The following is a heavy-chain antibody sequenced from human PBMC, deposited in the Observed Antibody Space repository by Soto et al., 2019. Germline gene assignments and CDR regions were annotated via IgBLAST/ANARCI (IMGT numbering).Heavy chain of an antibody. CDR3: AKVSSGWYDYFDY. V-gene: IGHV3-23*01. D-gene: IGHD6-19*01. CDR2: ISGSGGST. J-gene: IGHJ4*02. CDR1: GFTFSSYA. Sequence: EVQLLESGGGLVQPGGSLRLSCAASGFTFSSYAMSWVRQAPGKGLEWVSAISGSGGSTYYADSVNGRFTISRDNSKNTLYLQMNSLRAEDTAVYYCAKVSSGWYDYFDYWGQGTLVTVSS.